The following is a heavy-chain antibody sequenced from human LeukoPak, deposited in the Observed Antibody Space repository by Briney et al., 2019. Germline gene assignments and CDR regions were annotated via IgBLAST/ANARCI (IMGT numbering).Heavy chain of an antibody. CDR2: ISSYNDNT. J-gene: IGHJ4*02. D-gene: IGHD3-16*02. CDR3: KITGLRLGELSSPPFDY. Sequence: ASVKVSCKASGYTFSNYGISWVRQAPGQGLEWMGWISSYNDNTNYAQKLQGRVTMTTDTSTSTAYMELRSLRSDDTAVYYCKITGLRLGELSSPPFDYWGQGTLVTVSS. V-gene: IGHV1-18*01. CDR1: GYTFSNYG.